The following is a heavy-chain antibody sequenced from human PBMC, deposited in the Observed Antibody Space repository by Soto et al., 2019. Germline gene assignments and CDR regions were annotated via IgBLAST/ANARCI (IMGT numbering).Heavy chain of an antibody. CDR1: GFTFSSYG. CDR3: ARGQIQLLYGMDF. CDR2: IWYDGSNK. J-gene: IGHJ6*02. Sequence: GGSLRLSCAASGFTFSSYGMHWVRQAPGKGLEWVAVIWYDGSNKYYADSVKGRFTISRDNSKNTLYLQMNSLRAEDTAVYCCARGQIQLLYGMDFWGQGITVT. V-gene: IGHV3-33*01. D-gene: IGHD5-18*01.